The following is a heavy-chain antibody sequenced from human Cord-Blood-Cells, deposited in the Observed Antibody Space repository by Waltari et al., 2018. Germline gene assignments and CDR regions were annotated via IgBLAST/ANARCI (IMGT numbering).Heavy chain of an antibody. CDR1: GGSISSYY. CDR3: ARDKGYCSSTSCYVWYFDL. V-gene: IGHV4-4*07. D-gene: IGHD2-2*01. J-gene: IGHJ2*01. Sequence: QVQLQESGPGLVKPSETLSLTCTVSGGSISSYYWSWIRQPAGKGLEWIGRIYTSGGTNYNPSLKSRVTMSVDTSKNQFSLKLSSVTAADTAVYYCARDKGYCSSTSCYVWYFDLWGRGTLVTVSS. CDR2: IYTSGGT.